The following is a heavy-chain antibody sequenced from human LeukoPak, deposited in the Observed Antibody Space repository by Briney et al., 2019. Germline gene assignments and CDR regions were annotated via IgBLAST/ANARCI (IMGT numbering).Heavy chain of an antibody. CDR1: GGSISSYY. J-gene: IGHJ4*02. D-gene: IGHD3-10*01. Sequence: ASETLSLTCTVSGGSISSYYWSWIRQPPGKGLEWIGHIYYSGSTNYNPSLKSRVTISVDTSKNQFSLKLTSVTAADTAVYYCASQSITMVRGVIFWGGFDYWGQGTLVTVSS. V-gene: IGHV4-59*08. CDR3: ASQSITMVRGVIFWGGFDY. CDR2: IYYSGST.